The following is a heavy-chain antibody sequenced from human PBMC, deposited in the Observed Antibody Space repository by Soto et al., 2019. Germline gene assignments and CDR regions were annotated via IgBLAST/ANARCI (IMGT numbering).Heavy chain of an antibody. V-gene: IGHV1-8*01. J-gene: IGHJ4*02. CDR1: GYTFTSYD. D-gene: IGHD6-19*01. CDR2: MKPNSGNT. Sequence: RASVKVSCKASGYTFTSYDINWVRQATGQGLEWMGWMKPNSGNTGYAQRFQGRVTMTRNTSISTAYMELSSLRSEDTAVYYCARPSSGWSYSFDYWGQGTLVTVSS. CDR3: ARPSSGWSYSFDY.